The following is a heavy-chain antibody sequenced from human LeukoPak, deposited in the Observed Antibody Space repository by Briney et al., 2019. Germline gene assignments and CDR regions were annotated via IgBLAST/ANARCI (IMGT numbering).Heavy chain of an antibody. CDR2: TYYRSKWYN. J-gene: IGHJ3*02. D-gene: IGHD5-12*01. CDR3: ARVGWLRLLSEDAFDI. Sequence: SQTLSLTCAISGDSVSSNSAAWNWIRQSPSRGLEWLGRTYYRSKWYNDYAVSVKSRITINPDTSKNQFSLQLNSVTPEDTAVYYCARVGWLRLLSEDAFDIWGQGTMVTVSS. V-gene: IGHV6-1*01. CDR1: GDSVSSNSAA.